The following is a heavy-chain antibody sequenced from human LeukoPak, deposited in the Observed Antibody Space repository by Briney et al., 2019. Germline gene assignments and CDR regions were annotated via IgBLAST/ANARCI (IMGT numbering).Heavy chain of an antibody. CDR1: GGSISSYY. CDR2: IYYSGST. V-gene: IGHV4-59*01. D-gene: IGHD3-16*01. CDR3: ARAVWGRDFDY. Sequence: PSETLSLTCTVSGGSISSYYWGWIRQPPGKGLEWIGYIYYSGSTNYNSSLKSRVIISVDTSKNQFSLKLSSVTAADTAVYYCARAVWGRDFDYWGQGTLVTVSS. J-gene: IGHJ4*02.